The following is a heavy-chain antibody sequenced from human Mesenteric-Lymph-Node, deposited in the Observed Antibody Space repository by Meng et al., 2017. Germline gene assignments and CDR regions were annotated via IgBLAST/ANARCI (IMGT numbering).Heavy chain of an antibody. CDR3: ARAAYYYGSGSYYLHDY. V-gene: IGHV1-18*01. CDR1: GYTFTSYG. Sequence: ASVKVSCKASGYTFTSYGISWVRQAPGQGLEWMGWISAYNGNTNYAQKLQGRVTMTTDTSTSTAYMELRSLRSDDTAVYYCARAAYYYGSGSYYLHDYWGQGTLVTVSS. J-gene: IGHJ4*02. D-gene: IGHD3-10*01. CDR2: ISAYNGNT.